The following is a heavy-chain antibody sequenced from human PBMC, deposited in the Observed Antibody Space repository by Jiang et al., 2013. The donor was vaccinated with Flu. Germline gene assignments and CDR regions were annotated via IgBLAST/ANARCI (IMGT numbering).Heavy chain of an antibody. J-gene: IGHJ4*03. Sequence: QLVESGTEVREPGASVKISCKASGHTFTSSYIHWVRQAPGQGLDWMGIFNPSSGATNYGQKFQGRVTMAWDTSTSTFYMELNSLTAEGTAVYYCARAQWVTVPNFDSWGQGTLVTVSS. CDR1: GHTFTSSY. CDR2: FNPSSGAT. D-gene: IGHD4-17*01. CDR3: ARAQWVTVPNFDS. V-gene: IGHV1-46*01.